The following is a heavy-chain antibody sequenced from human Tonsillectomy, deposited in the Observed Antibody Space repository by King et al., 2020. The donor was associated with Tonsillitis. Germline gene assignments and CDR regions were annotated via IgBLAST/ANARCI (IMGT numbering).Heavy chain of an antibody. V-gene: IGHV3-23*04. D-gene: IGHD6-19*01. J-gene: IGHJ4*02. CDR3: GKDGGWWYTSGWYYFDS. CDR1: GFTFSDYA. CDR2: ISGGGAHI. Sequence: VQLVESGGDLVQPGGSLRLSCAASGFTFSDYAMNWVRQAPGKGLEWVSAISGGGAHIYYADSVMGRFTISSDNSKTTQYLQMNSLRAEDTAVYYCGKDGGWWYTSGWYYFDSWGQGTLVTVSS.